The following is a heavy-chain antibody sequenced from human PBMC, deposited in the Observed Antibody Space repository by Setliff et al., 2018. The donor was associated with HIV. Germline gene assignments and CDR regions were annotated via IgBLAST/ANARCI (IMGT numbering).Heavy chain of an antibody. CDR3: ARAYSGYDGGWFDP. V-gene: IGHV4-59*11. J-gene: IGHJ5*02. Sequence: SETLSLTCTVSGGSISSHYWSWIRQPPGKGLEWIGYIFYSGNPNYNPSLKGRVTISVDTSKNQFSLKLSSVTAADTAVYYCARAYSGYDGGWFDPWGQGTLVTVSS. D-gene: IGHD5-12*01. CDR2: IFYSGNP. CDR1: GGSISSHY.